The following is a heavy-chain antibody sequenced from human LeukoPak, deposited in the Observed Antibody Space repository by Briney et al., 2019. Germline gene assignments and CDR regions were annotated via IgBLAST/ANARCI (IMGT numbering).Heavy chain of an antibody. V-gene: IGHV3-7*01. J-gene: IGHJ4*02. CDR2: IKQDGSEK. Sequence: GGSLRLSCAASGFTFSSYWMSWVRQAPGKGLEWVANIKQDGSEKYYVDSVKGRFTISRDNAKNSLYLQMNSLRAEDTAVYYCARDYGSGSYYTDYWGQGTLVTVSS. CDR3: ARDYGSGSYYTDY. D-gene: IGHD3-10*01. CDR1: GFTFSSYW.